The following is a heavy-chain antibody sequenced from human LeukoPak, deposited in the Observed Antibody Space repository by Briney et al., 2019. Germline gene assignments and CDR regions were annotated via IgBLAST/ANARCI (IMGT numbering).Heavy chain of an antibody. CDR1: GFTFSSYA. V-gene: IGHV3-23*01. J-gene: IGHJ5*02. CDR3: AKDGSGRMYNWFDP. CDR2: ISGSGGST. Sequence: GGSLRLSCAASGFTFSSYAVSWVRQAPGKGLEWVSAISGSGGSTYYADSVKGRFTISRDNSKNTLYLQMNSLRAEDTAVYYCAKDGSGRMYNWFDPWGQGTLVTVSS. D-gene: IGHD3-10*01.